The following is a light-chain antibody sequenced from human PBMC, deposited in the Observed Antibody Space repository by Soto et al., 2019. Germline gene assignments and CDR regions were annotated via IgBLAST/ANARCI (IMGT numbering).Light chain of an antibody. J-gene: IGLJ1*01. CDR3: VLFRPPGSYV. Sequence: QSALTQPASVSGSLGQSITISCTGAISGLLEYESVSWYQHRPGEAPELKIFDVPYRPSDVSDRFSGSQSGNAASLTISHLQPEDEGEYYCVLFRPPGSYVFGLVTKLTVL. V-gene: IGLV2-14*03. CDR2: DVP. CDR1: ISGLLEYES.